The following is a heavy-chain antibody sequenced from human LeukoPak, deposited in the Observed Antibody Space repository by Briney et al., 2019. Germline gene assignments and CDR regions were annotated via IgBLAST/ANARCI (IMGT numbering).Heavy chain of an antibody. J-gene: IGHJ2*01. D-gene: IGHD5-18*01. CDR3: ARGGYSYGPAWYFDL. CDR2: INHSGST. CDR1: GGSFSGYY. Sequence: SETLSLTCAVYGGSFSGYYWSWIRQPPGKGLEWIGEINHSGSTNYNPSLKSRVTISVDTSKNQFSLKLSSVTAADTAVYYCARGGYSYGPAWYFDLWGRGTLVTVSS. V-gene: IGHV4-34*01.